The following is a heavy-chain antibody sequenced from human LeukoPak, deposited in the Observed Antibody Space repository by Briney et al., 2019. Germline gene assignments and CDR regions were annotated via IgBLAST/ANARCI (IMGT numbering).Heavy chain of an antibody. CDR3: AKELYGNPSGY. CDR1: GFTVSSND. J-gene: IGHJ4*02. CDR2: ISGDGGTI. D-gene: IGHD2-8*01. V-gene: IGHV3-23*01. Sequence: PGGSLRLSCAASGFTVSSNDMSWVRQAPGKGLEWVSAISGDGGTISYAASVRGRFTISRDNAKNTLFLQMSSLRAGDTALYYCAKELYGNPSGYWGQGTRVTVSS.